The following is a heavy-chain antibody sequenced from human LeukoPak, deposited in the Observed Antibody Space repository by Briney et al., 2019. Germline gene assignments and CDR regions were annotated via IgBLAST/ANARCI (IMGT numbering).Heavy chain of an antibody. V-gene: IGHV4-59*08. Sequence: PSETLSLTCSVSGDSINPYYWNWIRQSPGQGLEWIGYVRYSGTTNYNPSLKSRVTISVDTSKNQFSLKLSSVTAADTAVYYCARRPQDYYYYYMDVWGKGTTVTISS. J-gene: IGHJ6*03. CDR3: ARRPQDYYYYYMDV. CDR2: VRYSGTT. CDR1: GDSINPYY.